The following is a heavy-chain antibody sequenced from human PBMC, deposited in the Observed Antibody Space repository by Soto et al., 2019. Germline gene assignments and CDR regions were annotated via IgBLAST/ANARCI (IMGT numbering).Heavy chain of an antibody. J-gene: IGHJ6*02. D-gene: IGHD2-2*01. CDR3: ARDPCSSTICYGAYSYYGMDV. CDR2: ISAYNGNT. V-gene: IGHV1-18*01. Sequence: ASVKVYCKASGYTFTSYVISWVLQAPGQGLEWMGWISAYNGNTNYAQKLQGRVTMTTDTSTSTAYMELRSLRSDDTAVYYCARDPCSSTICYGAYSYYGMDVCCQAITVTVYS. CDR1: GYTFTSYV.